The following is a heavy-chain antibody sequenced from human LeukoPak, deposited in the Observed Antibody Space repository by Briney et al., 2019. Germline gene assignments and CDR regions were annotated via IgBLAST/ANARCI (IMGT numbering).Heavy chain of an antibody. D-gene: IGHD3-10*01. CDR1: GGSISSSSYY. CDR3: ARTVLWFGEPPFGFDP. V-gene: IGHV4-39*07. J-gene: IGHJ5*02. Sequence: SETLSLTCTVSGGSISSSSYYWGWIRQPPGKGLEWIGSIYYSGSTYYNPSLKRRVTISVDTSKNQFSLKLSSVTAADTAVYYCARTVLWFGEPPFGFDPWGQGTLVTVSS. CDR2: IYYSGST.